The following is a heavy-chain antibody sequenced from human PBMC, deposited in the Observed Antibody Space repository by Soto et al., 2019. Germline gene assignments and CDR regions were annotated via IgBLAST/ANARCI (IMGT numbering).Heavy chain of an antibody. J-gene: IGHJ4*02. V-gene: IGHV1-46*01. CDR3: AAYHYYDSSGYLVEDYFDY. D-gene: IGHD3-22*01. CDR1: GYTFTSYG. CDR2: INPSGGST. Sequence: ASVKVSCKASGYTFTSYGISWVRQAPGQGLEWMGIINPSGGSTSYAQKFQGRVTMTRDTSTSTVYMELSSLRSEDTAVYYCAAYHYYDSSGYLVEDYFDYWGQGTLVTSPQ.